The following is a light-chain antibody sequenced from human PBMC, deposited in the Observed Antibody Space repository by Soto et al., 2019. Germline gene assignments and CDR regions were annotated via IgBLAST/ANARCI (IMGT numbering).Light chain of an antibody. CDR1: SSDVGRYNH. CDR3: NQHTSGDFRV. Sequence: QSVLTQPASVSGSPGQSITISCTGTSSDVGRYNHVSWYQHHPGKAPKLIISEVSSRPSGVSNRFSGSKSGYTASLTISGLQSDDEADYYCNQHTSGDFRVFGTGTKVTVL. J-gene: IGLJ1*01. V-gene: IGLV2-14*01. CDR2: EVS.